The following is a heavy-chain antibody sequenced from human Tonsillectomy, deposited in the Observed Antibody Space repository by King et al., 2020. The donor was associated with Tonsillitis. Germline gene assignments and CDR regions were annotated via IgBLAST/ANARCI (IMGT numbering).Heavy chain of an antibody. J-gene: IGHJ3*01. D-gene: IGHD5-12*01. CDR1: GFTFSSYA. Sequence: VQLVESGVGLVQPGGSLRLSCAASGFTFSSYAMSWVRQAPGKGLEWVSAISGSGGSTYSADSVKGRFTISRDNSRKTVYLQMKSLRAEDTAIYYCAKDKVATMPRDAFDFWGQGTMVTVSS. CDR2: ISGSGGST. V-gene: IGHV3-23*04. CDR3: AKDKVATMPRDAFDF.